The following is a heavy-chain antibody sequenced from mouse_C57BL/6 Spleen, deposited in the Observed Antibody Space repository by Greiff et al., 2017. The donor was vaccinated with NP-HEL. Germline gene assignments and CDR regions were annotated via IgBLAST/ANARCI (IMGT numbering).Heavy chain of an antibody. CDR2: INPYNGDT. CDR1: GYSFTGYF. Sequence: EVQRVESGPELVKPGDSVKISCKASGYSFTGYFMNWVMQSHGKSLEWIGRINPYNGDTFYNQKFKGKATLTVDKSSSTAHMELRSLTSEDSAFYYCARADSSGYYFDYWGQGTTLTVSS. J-gene: IGHJ2*01. CDR3: ARADSSGYYFDY. V-gene: IGHV1-20*01. D-gene: IGHD3-2*02.